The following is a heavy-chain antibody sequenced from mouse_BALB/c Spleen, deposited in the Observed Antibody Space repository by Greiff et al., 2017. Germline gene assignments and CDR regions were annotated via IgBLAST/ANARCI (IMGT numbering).Heavy chain of an antibody. CDR2: IYPGDGDT. V-gene: IGHV1-87*01. CDR1: GYTFTSYW. CDR3: ARQGYFDY. D-gene: IGHD3-2*01. Sequence: QVQLQQSGAELARPGASVKLSCKASGYTFTSYWMQWVKQRPGQGLEWIGAIYPGDGDTRYTQKFKGKATLTADKSSSTAYMQLSSLASEDSAVYYCARQGYFDYWGQGTTLTVSS. J-gene: IGHJ2*01.